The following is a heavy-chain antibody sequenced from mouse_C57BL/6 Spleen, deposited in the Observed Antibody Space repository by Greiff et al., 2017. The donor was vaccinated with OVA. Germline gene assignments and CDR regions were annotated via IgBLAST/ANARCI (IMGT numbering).Heavy chain of an antibody. CDR3: ARGGTTVVATTGHFDY. CDR1: GYTFTDYY. Sequence: EVKLMESGPELVKPGASVKISCKASGYTFTDYYMNWVKQSHGKSLEWIGDINPNNGGTSYNQKFKGKATLTVDKSSSTAYMELRSLTSEDSAVYYCARGGTTVVATTGHFDYWGQGTTLTVSS. CDR2: INPNNGGT. V-gene: IGHV1-26*01. D-gene: IGHD1-1*01. J-gene: IGHJ2*01.